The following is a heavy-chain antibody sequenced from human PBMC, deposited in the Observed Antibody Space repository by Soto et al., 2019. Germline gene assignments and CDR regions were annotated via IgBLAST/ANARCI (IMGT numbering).Heavy chain of an antibody. CDR1: GFTVSSNY. Sequence: GGSLRLSCAASGFTVSSNYMSWVRQAPGKGLEWVSVIYSGGSTYYADSVKGRFTISRDNSKNTLYLQMNSLRAEDTAVYYCARGRPVVGATSEYFQHWGQGTLVTVSS. D-gene: IGHD1-26*01. J-gene: IGHJ1*01. CDR3: ARGRPVVGATSEYFQH. V-gene: IGHV3-66*01. CDR2: IYSGGST.